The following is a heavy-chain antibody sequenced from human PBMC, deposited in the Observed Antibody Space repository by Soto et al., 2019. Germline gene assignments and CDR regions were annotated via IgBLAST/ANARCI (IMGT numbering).Heavy chain of an antibody. CDR3: ARDYDPDYDYYGMDV. J-gene: IGHJ6*02. D-gene: IGHD3-16*01. Sequence: QVQLVQSGAEVKKPGSSVKVSCKASGGTFSSYAISWVRQAPGQGLEWMGGIIPIFGTENYAQKSQGIVTITADKSTSTAYMELSSLRSEDTAVYYCARDYDPDYDYYGMDVGGQGTTVTVSS. CDR2: IIPIFGTE. CDR1: GGTFSSYA. V-gene: IGHV1-69*06.